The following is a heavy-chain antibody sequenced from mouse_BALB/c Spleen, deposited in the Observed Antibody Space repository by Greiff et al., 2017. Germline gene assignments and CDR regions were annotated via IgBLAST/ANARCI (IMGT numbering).Heavy chain of an antibody. CDR1: GYSITSGYY. V-gene: IGHV3-6*02. Sequence: VQLQQSGPGLVKPSQSLSLTCSVTGYSITSGYYWNWIRQFPGNKLEWMGYISYDGSNNYNPSLKNRISITRDTSKNQFFLKLNSVTTEDTATYYCARWPYWYFDVWGAGTTVTVSS. CDR2: ISYDGSN. J-gene: IGHJ1*01. CDR3: ARWPYWYFDV.